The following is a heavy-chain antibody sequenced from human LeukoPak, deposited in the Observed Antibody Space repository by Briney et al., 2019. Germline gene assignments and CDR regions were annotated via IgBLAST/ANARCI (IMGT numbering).Heavy chain of an antibody. D-gene: IGHD1-26*01. CDR1: GFTFSSYA. V-gene: IGHV3-23*01. CDR3: AKARSESYSGSPPFDY. Sequence: PGGSLGLSCAASGFTFSSYAMSWVRQAPGKGLEWVSAISGSGGSTYYADSVKGRFTISRDNSKNTLYLQMNSLRAEDTAVYYCAKARSESYSGSPPFDYWGQGTLVTVSS. J-gene: IGHJ4*02. CDR2: ISGSGGST.